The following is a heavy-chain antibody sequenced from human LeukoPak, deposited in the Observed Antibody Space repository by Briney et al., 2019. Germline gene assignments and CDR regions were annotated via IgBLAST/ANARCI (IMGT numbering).Heavy chain of an antibody. CDR1: GYTFTTYA. D-gene: IGHD6-19*01. Sequence: ASVKVSCKASGYTFTTYAISWVRQAPGQGLEWMGWINAGNGNTEYSQKFQGRVTITRDTSASTAYMELSSLRSEDTAVYYCARDLPQVTGTFDYWGQGTLVTVSS. CDR3: ARDLPQVTGTFDY. CDR2: INAGNGNT. V-gene: IGHV1-3*01. J-gene: IGHJ4*02.